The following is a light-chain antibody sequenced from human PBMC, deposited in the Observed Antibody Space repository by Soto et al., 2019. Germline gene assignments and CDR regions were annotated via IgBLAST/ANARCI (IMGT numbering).Light chain of an antibody. CDR1: QSVSNNF. V-gene: IGKV3-20*01. CDR3: HQYGSSPLT. J-gene: IGKJ4*01. CDR2: GAS. Sequence: EIVLTQSPGTLSLSPGERATLSCRASQSVSNNFLAWYQQKPGQAPRLFIYGASSRATGIPDRFSGSGSGTDFTLTSGRLEPEDFAVYYCHQYGSSPLTFGGGTKVEIK.